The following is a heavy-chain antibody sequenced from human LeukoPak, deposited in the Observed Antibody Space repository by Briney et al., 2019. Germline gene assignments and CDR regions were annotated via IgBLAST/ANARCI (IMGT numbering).Heavy chain of an antibody. Sequence: GRSLRLSCAASGFTFDDYAMHWVRQAPGKGLEWVSGISWNSGSIGYADSVKGRFTISRDNAKNSLYLQMNSLRTEDTALYYCAKDIESTWGQGTLVTVSS. CDR1: GFTFDDYA. CDR3: AKDIEST. CDR2: ISWNSGSI. J-gene: IGHJ5*02. V-gene: IGHV3-9*01.